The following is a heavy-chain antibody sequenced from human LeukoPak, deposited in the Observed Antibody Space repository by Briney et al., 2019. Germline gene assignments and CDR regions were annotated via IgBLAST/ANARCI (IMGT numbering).Heavy chain of an antibody. V-gene: IGHV4-34*08. CDR2: INHSGST. D-gene: IGHD6-13*01. CDR3: ALGAAAGTYVDVSFGDY. Sequence: GSLRLSCAASGFTVSSNYMSWVRQPPGKGLEWIGEINHSGSTNYNPSLKSRVTISVDTSKNQFSLKLSSVTAADTAVYYCALGAAAGTYVDVSFGDYWGQGTLVTVSS. J-gene: IGHJ4*02. CDR1: GFTVSSNY.